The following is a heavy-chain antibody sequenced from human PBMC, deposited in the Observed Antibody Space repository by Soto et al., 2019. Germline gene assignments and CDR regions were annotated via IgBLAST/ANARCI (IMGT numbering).Heavy chain of an antibody. Sequence: GGSLRLSCAASGFTFSSYAMSWVRQAPGKGLEWVSAISGSGGSTYYADSVKGRFTISRDNSKNTLYLQMNSLRAEDTAVYYCTTDGIAVAGTYSWGQGTLVTVSS. CDR1: GFTFSSYA. J-gene: IGHJ4*02. CDR3: TTDGIAVAGTYS. D-gene: IGHD6-19*01. CDR2: ISGSGGST. V-gene: IGHV3-23*01.